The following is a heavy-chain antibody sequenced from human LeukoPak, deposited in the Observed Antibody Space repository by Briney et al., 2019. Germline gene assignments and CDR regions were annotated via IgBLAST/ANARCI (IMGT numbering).Heavy chain of an antibody. CDR3: ARTLGGYDYYYYGMDV. CDR1: GYTFTGYY. V-gene: IGHV1-2*02. Sequence: ASVKVSCKASGYTFTGYYMHWVRQALGQGLEGMDGINPNSGGTNYAQKFQGRVTMTRDTSISTAYMELSRLRSDDTAVYYCARTLGGYDYYYYGMDVWGQGTTVTVSS. CDR2: INPNSGGT. J-gene: IGHJ6*02. D-gene: IGHD5-12*01.